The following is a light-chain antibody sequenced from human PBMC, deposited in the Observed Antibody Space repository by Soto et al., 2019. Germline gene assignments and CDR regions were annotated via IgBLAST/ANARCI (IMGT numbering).Light chain of an antibody. CDR1: QGISSA. V-gene: IGKV1-13*02. CDR2: DAS. CDR3: QQFNSYPRT. Sequence: GDRVTITCRASQGISSALAWYQQKPGKAPKLLIYDASSLESGVPSRFSGSGSGTDFTLTISSLQPEDFAIYYCQQFNSYPRTFGQGTKVEIK. J-gene: IGKJ1*01.